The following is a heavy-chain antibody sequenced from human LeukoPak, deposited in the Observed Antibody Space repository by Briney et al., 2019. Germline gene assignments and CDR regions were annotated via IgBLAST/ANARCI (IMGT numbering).Heavy chain of an antibody. CDR1: GFTFSSYW. D-gene: IGHD5-24*01. J-gene: IGHJ4*02. CDR2: INTDGSST. V-gene: IGHV3-74*01. CDR3: AGRRDGYNYVGY. Sequence: PGGSLRLSCAASGFTFSSYWMYWVRQAPGKGLVWVSRINTDGSSTSYADSVKGRFTISRDNAKNTLYLQMNSLRAEDTAVYYCAGRRDGYNYVGYWGQGTVVTVSS.